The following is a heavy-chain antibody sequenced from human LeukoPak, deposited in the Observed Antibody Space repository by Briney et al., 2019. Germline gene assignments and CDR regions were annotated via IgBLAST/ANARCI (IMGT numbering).Heavy chain of an antibody. J-gene: IGHJ3*02. Sequence: SETLSLTCTVSGASISSYYWSWIRQPPGKGLEWIGYIYYSGSTNYNPSLKSRVTISVDTSKNQFSLKLSSVTAADTAVYYCARDLVTDYVWAKRASDIGGQGTMVTVSS. CDR2: IYYSGST. V-gene: IGHV4-59*01. CDR3: ARDLVTDYVWAKRASDI. D-gene: IGHD3-16*01. CDR1: GASISSYY.